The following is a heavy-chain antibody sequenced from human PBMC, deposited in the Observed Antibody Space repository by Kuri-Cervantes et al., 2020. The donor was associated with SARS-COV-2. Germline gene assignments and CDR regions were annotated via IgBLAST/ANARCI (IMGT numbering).Heavy chain of an antibody. Sequence: GGSLRLSCAASGFTFSGYAMSWVRQAPGKELEWVSAISGSGGSTYYADSVKGRFTISRDNSKNTLYLQMNSLRAEDTAVYYCAKAGDIVVVPAAYFDYWGQGTLVTVSS. CDR1: GFTFSGYA. CDR3: AKAGDIVVVPAAYFDY. V-gene: IGHV3-23*01. D-gene: IGHD2-2*01. CDR2: ISGSGGST. J-gene: IGHJ4*02.